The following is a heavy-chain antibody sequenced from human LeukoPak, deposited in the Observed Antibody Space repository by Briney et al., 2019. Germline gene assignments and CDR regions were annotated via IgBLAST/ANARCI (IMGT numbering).Heavy chain of an antibody. CDR2: VSDTGRDT. CDR3: AKRVPYSSSSVYFDS. CDR1: GFTFSSYG. Sequence: PGGSLRLSCLASGFTFSSYGMSWVRQAPGKGLEWVSAVSDTGRDTYYADSVKGRFTISKYNSKNTLFLQMNSLRAEDTAVYYCAKRVPYSSSSVYFDSWGQGTLVTVSS. J-gene: IGHJ4*02. D-gene: IGHD6-6*01. V-gene: IGHV3-23*01.